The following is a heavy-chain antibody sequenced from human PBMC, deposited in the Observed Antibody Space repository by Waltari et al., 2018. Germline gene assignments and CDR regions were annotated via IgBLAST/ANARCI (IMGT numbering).Heavy chain of an antibody. Sequence: QVQLQQLGARLLKPSETLSLSCAVNGGSLCGAFWSWIRQPSGKGLEWSGEIHQTGSTNYIPSLQSRLSMSEDTSKSQVSLRMTSGSVADTAVYYCARQPIVEGAPVTDAFDIWGQGTLVRVSS. CDR1: GGSLCGAF. V-gene: IGHV4-34*02. CDR3: ARQPIVEGAPVTDAFDI. D-gene: IGHD2-15*01. J-gene: IGHJ3*02. CDR2: IHQTGST.